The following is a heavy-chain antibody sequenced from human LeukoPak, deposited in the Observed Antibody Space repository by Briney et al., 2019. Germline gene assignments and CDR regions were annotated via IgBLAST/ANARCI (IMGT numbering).Heavy chain of an antibody. J-gene: IGHJ4*02. CDR2: IYYSGST. Sequence: KPSETLSLTCTVSGGSISSYYWSWIRQPPGKGLEWIGYIYYSGSTNYNPSLKSRVTISVDTSKNQFSLKLSSVTAADTAVYYCAGQDILTGYFDYWGQGTLVTVSS. CDR3: AGQDILTGYFDY. D-gene: IGHD3-9*01. CDR1: GGSISSYY. V-gene: IGHV4-59*01.